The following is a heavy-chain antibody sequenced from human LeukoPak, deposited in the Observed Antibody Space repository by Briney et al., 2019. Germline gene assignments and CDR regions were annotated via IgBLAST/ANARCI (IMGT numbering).Heavy chain of an antibody. CDR2: IKQDGSEK. D-gene: IGHD2-21*01. V-gene: IGHV3-7*01. Sequence: GGSLRLSCTASEFTFSSYWMSWVRQAPGKGLEWVANIKQDGSEKDYVDSVKGRFTISRDNAKNSLYLQMNSLRAEDTAVYYCARYCGGDCYGMDVWGQGTTVTVSS. CDR1: EFTFSSYW. CDR3: ARYCGGDCYGMDV. J-gene: IGHJ6*02.